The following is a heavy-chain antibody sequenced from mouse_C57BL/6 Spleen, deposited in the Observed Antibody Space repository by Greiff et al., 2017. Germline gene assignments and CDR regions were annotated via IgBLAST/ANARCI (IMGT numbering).Heavy chain of an antibody. CDR3: ARGGAYYSNSYWYFDV. CDR1: GYTFTGYW. CDR2: ILPGSGST. D-gene: IGHD2-5*01. Sequence: QVQLQQPGAELMKPGASVKLSCKATGYTFTGYWIEWVKQRPGHGLEWIGEILPGSGSTNYNEKFKGKATFTADTSSNTAYMQLSSLTTEDSAIYYCARGGAYYSNSYWYFDVWGTGTTVTVSS. V-gene: IGHV1-9*01. J-gene: IGHJ1*03.